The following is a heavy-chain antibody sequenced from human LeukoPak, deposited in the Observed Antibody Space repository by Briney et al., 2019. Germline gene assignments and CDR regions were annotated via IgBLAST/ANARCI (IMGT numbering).Heavy chain of an antibody. CDR3: ASTSEPTNDY. CDR1: GGSISSSSYY. V-gene: IGHV4-39*01. CDR2: IYYSGST. J-gene: IGHJ4*02. D-gene: IGHD1-14*01. Sequence: SETLSLTCTVSGGSISSSSYYWGWIRQPPGKGLEWIGSIYYSGSTYYNPSLKSRVTISVDTSKNQFSLKLSSVTAADTAVCYCASTSEPTNDYWGQGTLVTVSS.